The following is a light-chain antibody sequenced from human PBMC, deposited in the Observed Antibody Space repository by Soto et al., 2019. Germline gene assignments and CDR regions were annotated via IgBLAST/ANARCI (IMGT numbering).Light chain of an antibody. V-gene: IGLV1-36*01. Sequence: QPVLTQSPSVSGAPRQSVNISCSGNNSNIGSNAVHWYQQLPGKAPKLLMYCNDMLPSGVSDRFSGSKSGTSASLAISGLQSEDEGDYYCATWDDRLTAWVFGGGTKLTVL. CDR2: CND. CDR1: NSNIGSNA. J-gene: IGLJ3*02. CDR3: ATWDDRLTAWV.